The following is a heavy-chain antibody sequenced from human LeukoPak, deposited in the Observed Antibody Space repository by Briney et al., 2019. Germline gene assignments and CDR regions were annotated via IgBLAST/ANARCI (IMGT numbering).Heavy chain of an antibody. V-gene: IGHV4-39*01. CDR1: GGSISGSSYY. Sequence: PSETLSLTCTVSGGSISGSSYYWGWIRQPPGEGLEWIGSIYYSGSTYYNPSLKSRVTISVDTSKNQFSLKLSSVTVADTAVYYCARAIVVANDAFDIWGQGTMVTVSS. CDR2: IYYSGST. J-gene: IGHJ3*02. D-gene: IGHD3-22*01. CDR3: ARAIVVANDAFDI.